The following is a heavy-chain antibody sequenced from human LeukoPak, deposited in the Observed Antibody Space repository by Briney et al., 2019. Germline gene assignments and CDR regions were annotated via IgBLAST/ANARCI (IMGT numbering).Heavy chain of an antibody. CDR3: ARQARYCSGGTCFDS. D-gene: IGHD2-8*02. CDR1: GXSISSYH. Sequence: PSETLSLTCTVSGXSISSYHWSWIRQTPGKGLEWIGHIYSSGSTNYIPSLKSRVTISVDTSKNQFSLKLSSVTAADTAVYFCARQARYCSGGTCFDSWGQGILVAVSS. V-gene: IGHV4-59*08. J-gene: IGHJ4*02. CDR2: IYSSGST.